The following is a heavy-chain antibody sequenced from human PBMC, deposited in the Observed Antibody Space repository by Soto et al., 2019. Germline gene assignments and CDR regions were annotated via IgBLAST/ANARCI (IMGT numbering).Heavy chain of an antibody. J-gene: IGHJ5*02. Sequence: ASVKVSCKASGYTFTSYGISWVRQAPGQGLEWMGWISAYNGNTNYAQKLQGRVTMTTDTSTSTAYMELRSLRSDDTAVYYCARSEGGYCSSTSCSGRGWFDPWGQGTLVTVSS. V-gene: IGHV1-18*01. CDR3: ARSEGGYCSSTSCSGRGWFDP. CDR1: GYTFTSYG. CDR2: ISAYNGNT. D-gene: IGHD2-2*01.